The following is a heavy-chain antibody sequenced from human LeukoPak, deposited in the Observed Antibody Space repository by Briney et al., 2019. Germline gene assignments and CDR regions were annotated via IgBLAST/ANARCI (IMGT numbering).Heavy chain of an antibody. CDR1: GGSISSSTYF. V-gene: IGHV4-39*07. J-gene: IGHJ4*02. CDR3: AREGGFYRPLDY. D-gene: IGHD3-3*01. Sequence: PSETLSLTCTVSGGSISSSTYFWDWVRQPPGKGLECIGSIYYTGTTYYNPSLKSRVTISIDTSKNQFSLRLTSVTAADTAVYYCAREGGFYRPLDYSGQGTLVTVSS. CDR2: IYYTGTT.